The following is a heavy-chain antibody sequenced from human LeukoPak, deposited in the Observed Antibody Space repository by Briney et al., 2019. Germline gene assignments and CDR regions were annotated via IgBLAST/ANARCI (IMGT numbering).Heavy chain of an antibody. CDR3: ARPMISVMSLGADF. V-gene: IGHV3-74*01. J-gene: IGHJ4*02. CDR1: GLTFSRYW. D-gene: IGHD3/OR15-3a*01. Sequence: PGGSLRLSCAASGLTFSRYWMHWVRQAPGKGLVWVSCISSDGSSTNYADSVKGRFSISRDNAKNTLYLHMNSLRAEDTALYYCARPMISVMSLGADFWGQGSLVTVSS. CDR2: ISSDGSST.